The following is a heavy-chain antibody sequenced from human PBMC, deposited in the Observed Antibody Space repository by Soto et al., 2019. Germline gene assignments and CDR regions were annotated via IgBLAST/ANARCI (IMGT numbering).Heavy chain of an antibody. CDR1: GYTFTSYA. J-gene: IGHJ4*02. CDR2: INAGNGNT. Sequence: ASVKVFCKAAGYTFTSYAMHSVRQAPGQRLEWMGWINAGNGNTKYSQKFQGRVTITRDTSASTAYMELSSLRSEDTAVYYCARDLGGWPDYWGQGTLVTVSS. V-gene: IGHV1-3*01. D-gene: IGHD2-15*01. CDR3: ARDLGGWPDY.